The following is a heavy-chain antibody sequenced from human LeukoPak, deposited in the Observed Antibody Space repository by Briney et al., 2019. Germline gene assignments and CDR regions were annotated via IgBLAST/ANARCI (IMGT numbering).Heavy chain of an antibody. J-gene: IGHJ6*03. D-gene: IGHD3-3*01. V-gene: IGHV3-21*01. CDR2: ISSSSSYI. Sequence: GGSLRLSCAASGFTFSSYSMNWVRQAPGKGLEWVSSISSSSSYIYYADSVKGRFTISRDNAKNSLYLQMNSLRAEDTAVYYCARDKYYDFWSGYYEYYYMDVWGKGTTVTVSS. CDR1: GFTFSSYS. CDR3: ARDKYYDFWSGYYEYYYMDV.